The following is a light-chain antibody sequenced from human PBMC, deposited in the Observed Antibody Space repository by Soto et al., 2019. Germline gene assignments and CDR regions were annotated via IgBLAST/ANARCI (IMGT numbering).Light chain of an antibody. CDR1: QSVSSN. Sequence: DIVLTQSPGTLSLSPGERPTLCSRVSQSVSSNLAWYQQKPGQAPRLLIYGASTRATGIPARFSGSGSGTDFTLTISSLEPEDFAVYFCQQRSDWPPITFGQGTRLEI. CDR3: QQRSDWPPIT. CDR2: GAS. J-gene: IGKJ5*01. V-gene: IGKV3-11*01.